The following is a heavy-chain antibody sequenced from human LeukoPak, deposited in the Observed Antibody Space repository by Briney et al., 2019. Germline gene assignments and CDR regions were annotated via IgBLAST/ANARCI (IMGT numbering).Heavy chain of an antibody. CDR2: IKSRPDGGTT. CDR3: VTSRAWELMGGDF. J-gene: IGHJ4*02. CDR1: GFTFSNAW. Sequence: GASLRLSCAASGFTFSNAWMSWVRQAPGKGLEWLGRIKSRPDGGTTDYAAPAKGRITISRDESINTLYLEMDGLEIEDAAVYYCVTSRAWELMGGDFWGQGTLVTVSS. D-gene: IGHD1-26*01. V-gene: IGHV3-15*01.